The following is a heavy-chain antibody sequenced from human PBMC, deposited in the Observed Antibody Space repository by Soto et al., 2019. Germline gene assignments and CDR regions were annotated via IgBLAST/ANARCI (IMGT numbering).Heavy chain of an antibody. CDR2: FDPEDGET. V-gene: IGHV1-24*01. J-gene: IGHJ4*02. CDR3: ATAFGNSGRYLMQLDY. D-gene: IGHD1-26*01. Sequence: ASVKVSCKVSGYTLTELSMHWVRQAPGKGLEWMGGFDPEDGETIYAQKFQGRVTMTEDTSTDTAYMELSSLRSEDTAVYYCATAFGNSGRYLMQLDYWGQGTLVTVSS. CDR1: GYTLTELS.